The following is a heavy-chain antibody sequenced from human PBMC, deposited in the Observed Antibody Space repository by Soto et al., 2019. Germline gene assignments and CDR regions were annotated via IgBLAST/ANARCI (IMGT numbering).Heavy chain of an antibody. CDR1: GYTFTDYF. V-gene: IGHV1-46*01. CDR2: ISPRGDRT. Sequence: ASVKVSCKTSGYTFTDYFLHWLRQAPAQGLEWVGMISPRGDRTNSAQEFQGRITMAGDTSTDTVFMELRSLRSEDTAMYFCARGPATITSTWFPYYFDYWGQGALVTVSS. J-gene: IGHJ4*02. D-gene: IGHD6-13*01. CDR3: ARGPATITSTWFPYYFDY.